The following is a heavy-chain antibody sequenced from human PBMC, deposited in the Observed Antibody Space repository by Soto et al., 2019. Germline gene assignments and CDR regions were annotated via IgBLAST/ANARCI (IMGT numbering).Heavy chain of an antibody. CDR1: GFTFSSYW. CDR2: INSDGSST. D-gene: IGHD6-19*01. J-gene: IGHJ4*02. CDR3: ARALGEGSGWYHPTPTQPFDY. V-gene: IGHV3-74*01. Sequence: EVQLVESGGGLVQPGGSLRLSCAASGFTFSSYWMHWVRQAPGKGLVWVSRINSDGSSTSYADSVKGRFTISRDNAKNTLYRQMNSLRAEDTAVYYCARALGEGSGWYHPTPTQPFDYWGQGTLVTVSS.